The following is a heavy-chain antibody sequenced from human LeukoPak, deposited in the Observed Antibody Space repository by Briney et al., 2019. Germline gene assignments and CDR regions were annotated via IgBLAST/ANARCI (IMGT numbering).Heavy chain of an antibody. J-gene: IGHJ4*02. CDR1: GGFISNSNYY. Sequence: PSETLSLTCTVSGGFISNSNYYWGWIRQPPGKGLEWIGSIYYSGSTYYNPSLKSRVTISVDTSKNQFSLKLSSVTAADTAVYYCARHTYLLWFGEVAFDYWGQGTLVTVSS. CDR3: ARHTYLLWFGEVAFDY. CDR2: IYYSGST. V-gene: IGHV4-39*01. D-gene: IGHD3-10*01.